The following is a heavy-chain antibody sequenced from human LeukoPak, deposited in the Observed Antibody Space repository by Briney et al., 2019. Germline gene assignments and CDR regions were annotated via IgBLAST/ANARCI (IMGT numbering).Heavy chain of an antibody. Sequence: PSQTLSLTCTVSGGSISSGDYYWSWIRQPPGKGLEWIGYIYYSGSTYYNPSLKSRVTISVDTSKNQFSLKLSSVTAADTAVYYCARDRRDNYYDSSGSPDYWGQGTLVTVSS. V-gene: IGHV4-30-4*01. CDR2: IYYSGST. J-gene: IGHJ4*02. CDR3: ARDRRDNYYDSSGSPDY. D-gene: IGHD3-22*01. CDR1: GGSISSGDYY.